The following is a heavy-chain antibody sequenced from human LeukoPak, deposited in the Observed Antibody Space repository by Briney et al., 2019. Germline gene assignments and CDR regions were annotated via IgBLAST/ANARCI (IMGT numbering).Heavy chain of an antibody. CDR2: ISYDGSNK. V-gene: IGHV3-30-3*01. D-gene: IGHD3-22*01. Sequence: GGSLGLSCAASGFTFSSYAMHWVRQAPGKGLEWVAVISYDGSNKYYADSVKGRFTISRDNSKSTLYLQMNSLRAEDTAVYYCARGYYDSSGYHDAFDIWGQGTMVTVSS. CDR1: GFTFSSYA. CDR3: ARGYYDSSGYHDAFDI. J-gene: IGHJ3*02.